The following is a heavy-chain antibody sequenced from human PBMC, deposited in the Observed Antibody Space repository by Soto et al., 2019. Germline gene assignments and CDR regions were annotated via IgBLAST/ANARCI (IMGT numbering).Heavy chain of an antibody. Sequence: QITLKESGPTLVKPTQTLTLTCTFSGFSLSTSGEGVGWIRQPPGKALEWLALIYWDDYKRYSPSLKSRLTITRDTSKNQVVLTLTNMDTVDTAPYYCAHSRDQHLGQWLNYFDYWGQGTLVTVSS. D-gene: IGHD6-19*01. CDR1: GFSLSTSGEG. CDR3: AHSRDQHLGQWLNYFDY. J-gene: IGHJ4*02. CDR2: IYWDDYK. V-gene: IGHV2-5*02.